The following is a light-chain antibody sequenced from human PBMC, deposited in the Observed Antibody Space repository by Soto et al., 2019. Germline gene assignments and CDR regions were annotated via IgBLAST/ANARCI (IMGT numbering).Light chain of an antibody. V-gene: IGKV3-20*01. CDR3: QQYEQWPLT. CDR1: QSVGSTF. CDR2: GTS. J-gene: IGKJ4*01. Sequence: EIVLTQSPGTLSLSPGERATFSCRASQSVGSTFFGWYQQKPGQAPRLLIYGTSNRATGTPDRFSGSGSGTEFTLTISSLQSADFAVYYCQQYEQWPLTFGGGTKVEIK.